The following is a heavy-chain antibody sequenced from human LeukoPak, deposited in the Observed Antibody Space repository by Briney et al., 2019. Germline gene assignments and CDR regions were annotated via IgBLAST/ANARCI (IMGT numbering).Heavy chain of an antibody. D-gene: IGHD5-18*01. CDR3: AKHNTASDY. V-gene: IGHV3-23*01. Sequence: GGSLRLSCAASGFTLSSYAMSWVRHAPGKGQEWVSAISGSGGSTYYADSVKGRFTTSRDNSKNTLYLQMNSLRAEDTAVYYCAKHNTASDYWGQGTLVTVST. CDR2: ISGSGGST. CDR1: GFTLSSYA. J-gene: IGHJ4*02.